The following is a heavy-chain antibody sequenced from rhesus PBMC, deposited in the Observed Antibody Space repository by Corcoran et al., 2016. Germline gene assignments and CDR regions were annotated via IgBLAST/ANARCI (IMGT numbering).Heavy chain of an antibody. CDR1: GGSISSNY. J-gene: IGHJ4*01. CDR2: IGGSSGST. Sequence: QVQLQESGPELVKPSETLSLTCAVSGGSISSNYWRWIRQPPGKGLEWIGYIGGSSGSTNYNPSLKSRVTISTDTSKNQFSLKLSSGTAADTAVYYCARREVTTGVGDYWGQGVLVTVSS. CDR3: ARREVTTGVGDY. D-gene: IGHD4-23*01. V-gene: IGHV4-165*01.